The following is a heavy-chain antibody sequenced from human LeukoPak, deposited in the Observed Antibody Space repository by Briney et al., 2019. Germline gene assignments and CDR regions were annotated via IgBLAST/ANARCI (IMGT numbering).Heavy chain of an antibody. D-gene: IGHD5-18*01. V-gene: IGHV3-7*01. CDR3: AREPTSMGSDY. J-gene: IGHJ4*02. CDR2: VRKDGSDK. Sequence: GGSLRLSCAASGFTFSNSWMTWVRQAPGKGLEWVASVRKDGSDKWYLDSVRGRFTVSKDNAQNSVYLQMNSLRADDAAVYYCAREPTSMGSDYWGQGTLVTVSS. CDR1: GFTFSNSW.